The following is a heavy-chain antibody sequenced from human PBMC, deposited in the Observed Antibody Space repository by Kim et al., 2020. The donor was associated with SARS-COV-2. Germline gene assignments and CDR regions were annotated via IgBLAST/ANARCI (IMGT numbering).Heavy chain of an antibody. Sequence: SETLSLTCAVYGGSFSGYYWSWIRQPPGKGLEWIGEINHSGSTNYNPSLKSRVTISVDTSKNQFSLKLSSVTAADTAVYYCARGIFLFYYYYMDVWGKGTTVTVSS. CDR2: INHSGST. CDR1: GGSFSGYY. J-gene: IGHJ6*03. V-gene: IGHV4-34*01. CDR3: ARGIFLFYYYYMDV.